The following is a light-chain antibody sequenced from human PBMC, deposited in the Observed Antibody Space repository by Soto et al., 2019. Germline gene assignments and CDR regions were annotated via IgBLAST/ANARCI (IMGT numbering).Light chain of an antibody. CDR2: GVS. Sequence: EIVLTQSPGSLSLSPGERATLSCRASQSVDSTFFAWYQKKPGQAPRLLMYGVSKRPTGIPDRFSGSGSGTDCILTISRLEHEDVAVYDCQQYMSSVTFGQGTRVEIK. CDR1: QSVDSTF. J-gene: IGKJ1*01. V-gene: IGKV3-20*01. CDR3: QQYMSSVT.